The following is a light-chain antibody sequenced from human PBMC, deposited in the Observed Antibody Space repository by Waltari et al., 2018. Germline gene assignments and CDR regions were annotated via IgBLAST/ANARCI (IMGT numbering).Light chain of an antibody. CDR2: GAS. V-gene: IGKV3-20*01. J-gene: IGKJ1*01. CDR1: QSVGRT. CDR3: QHYVALPVT. Sequence: EIVLTQSTGTLSLSPGDRATLSCRASQSVGRTLAWYQQKPGQAPSLVIYGASIRATGIPDRFSGSGSGTDFSLTISRLEPEDFAVYYCQHYVALPVTFGQGTKVEIK.